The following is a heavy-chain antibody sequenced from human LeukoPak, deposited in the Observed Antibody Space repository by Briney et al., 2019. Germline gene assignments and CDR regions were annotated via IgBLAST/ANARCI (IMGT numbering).Heavy chain of an antibody. CDR2: ISGSGGST. CDR3: AKDLHVDDILTGYSY. CDR1: GFTFSSYA. D-gene: IGHD3-9*01. V-gene: IGHV3-23*01. Sequence: GGPLRLSCAASGFTFSSYAMSWVRQAPGKGLEWVSAISGSGGSTYYADSVKGRFTISRDNSKNTLYLQMNSLRAEDTAVYYCAKDLHVDDILTGYSYWGQGTLVTVSS. J-gene: IGHJ4*02.